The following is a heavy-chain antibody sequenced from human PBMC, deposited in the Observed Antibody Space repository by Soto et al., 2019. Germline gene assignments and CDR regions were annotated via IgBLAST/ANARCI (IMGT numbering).Heavy chain of an antibody. CDR1: VGSISSGGYY. D-gene: IGHD3-22*01. CDR2: IYYSGST. Sequence: SETLSLTCSVSVGSISSGGYYWIWIRQHPGKGLEWIGYIYYSGSTYYNPSLKSRVTISVDTSKNQFSLKLSSVTAADTAVYYCARGVYYYDSSGYYLDAFDIWGRGTMVTVSS. CDR3: ARGVYYYDSSGYYLDAFDI. J-gene: IGHJ3*02. V-gene: IGHV4-31*03.